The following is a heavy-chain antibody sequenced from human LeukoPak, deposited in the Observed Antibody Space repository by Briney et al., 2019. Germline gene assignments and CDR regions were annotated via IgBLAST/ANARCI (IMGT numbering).Heavy chain of an antibody. CDR3: ARGPNTYYYDSSGYFGSDY. D-gene: IGHD3-22*01. CDR2: MNPNSGNT. CDR1: GYTFTSYD. V-gene: IGHV1-8*01. J-gene: IGHJ4*02. Sequence: ASVKVSCKASGYTFTSYDINWVRQATGQGLEWMGWMNPNSGNTGYAQRFQGRVTMTRNTSISTAYMELSSLRSEDTAVYYCARGPNTYYYDSSGYFGSDYWGQGTLVTVSS.